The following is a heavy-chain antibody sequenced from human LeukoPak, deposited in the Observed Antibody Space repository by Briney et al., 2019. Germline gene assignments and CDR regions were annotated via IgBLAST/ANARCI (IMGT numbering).Heavy chain of an antibody. CDR1: GGSISSGGYF. J-gene: IGHJ4*02. D-gene: IGHD4-23*01. V-gene: IGHV4-31*03. CDR3: ARSGSYGSNSGGVFVY. Sequence: SQTLSLTCTVSGGSISSGGYFWSWIRQHPGKGLEWIGYIYYSGSTYYNPSLKSRVTISVDTSKNQFSLKLSSVTAADTAVYYCARSGSYGSNSGGVFVYWGQGTLVTVSS. CDR2: IYYSGST.